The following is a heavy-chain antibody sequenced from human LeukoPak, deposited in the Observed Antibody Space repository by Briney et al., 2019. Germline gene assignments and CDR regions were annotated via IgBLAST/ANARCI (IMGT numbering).Heavy chain of an antibody. D-gene: IGHD3-10*01. CDR3: ARDGTRLWFGELLWYYYYYMDV. Sequence: ASVKVSCKASGYTFTGYYMHWVRQAPGQGLEWMGWINPNSGGTNYAQKFQGRVTMTRDTSISTAYMELSRLRSDDTAVYYCARDGTRLWFGELLWYYYYYMDVWGKGTTVTISS. CDR2: INPNSGGT. J-gene: IGHJ6*03. CDR1: GYTFTGYY. V-gene: IGHV1-2*02.